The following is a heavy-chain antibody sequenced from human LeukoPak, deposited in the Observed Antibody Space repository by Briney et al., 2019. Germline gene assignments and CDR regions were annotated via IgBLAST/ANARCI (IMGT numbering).Heavy chain of an antibody. D-gene: IGHD4-17*01. CDR1: GGSISSSSYY. J-gene: IGHJ3*02. Sequence: SETLSLTCIVSGGSISSSSYYWGWIRQPPGKGLEWIGSIHYSGSTYYNPSLKSRVTISVDTSKNQFSLKLSSVTAADTAVYYCARDLSLRAPNAFDIWGQGTMVTVSS. CDR3: ARDLSLRAPNAFDI. V-gene: IGHV4-39*02. CDR2: IHYSGST.